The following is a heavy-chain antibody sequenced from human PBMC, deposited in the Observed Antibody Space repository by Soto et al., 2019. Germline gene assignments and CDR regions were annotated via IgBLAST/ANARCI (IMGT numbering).Heavy chain of an antibody. D-gene: IGHD5-12*01. Sequence: VQLVQSGAEVKKPGESLRMSCEGSGYSFTTYWIAWVRQMPGKGPEWMGIIYPGDSETRYNPSFKGQVTISADKSVSTAYLQWSSVKASDTGIYYCAKAREGGYGGYDAPLDYWGQGTPVTVSS. CDR2: IYPGDSET. CDR3: AKAREGGYGGYDAPLDY. CDR1: GYSFTTYW. V-gene: IGHV5-51*01. J-gene: IGHJ4*02.